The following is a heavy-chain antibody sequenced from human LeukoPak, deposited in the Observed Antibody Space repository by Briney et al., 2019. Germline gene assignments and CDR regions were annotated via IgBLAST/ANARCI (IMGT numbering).Heavy chain of an antibody. CDR2: IYPGDSDT. V-gene: IGHV5-51*01. Sequence: GESLQISCKGSGSIFTSYWIGWVRQVPGKGLEWMGIIYPGDSDTRYSPSFQGQVTISADKSISTAYLQWSSLKASDTAMYYCARQDIVVVPAAPDYYYYYMDVWGKGTTVTVSS. CDR1: GSIFTSYW. D-gene: IGHD2-2*01. J-gene: IGHJ6*03. CDR3: ARQDIVVVPAAPDYYYYYMDV.